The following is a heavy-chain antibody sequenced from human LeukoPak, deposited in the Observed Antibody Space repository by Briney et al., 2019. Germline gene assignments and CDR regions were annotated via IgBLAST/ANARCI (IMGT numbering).Heavy chain of an antibody. CDR2: ISNFGDII. J-gene: IGHJ4*02. D-gene: IGHD3-22*01. Sequence: GGSLRLSCAASGFTFSNYEMNWVRQAPGKGLEWISHISNFGDIIHYADSVEGRFTISRDNAKNSLYLQMDSLRAEDTAVYYCAKDAAVYYYDTYYFDYWGQGTLVTVSS. CDR3: AKDAAVYYYDTYYFDY. CDR1: GFTFSNYE. V-gene: IGHV3-48*03.